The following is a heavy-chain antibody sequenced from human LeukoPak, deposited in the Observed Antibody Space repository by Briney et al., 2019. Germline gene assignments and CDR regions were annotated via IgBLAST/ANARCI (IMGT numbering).Heavy chain of an antibody. CDR2: INHSGST. J-gene: IGHJ4*02. Sequence: PSETLSLTCTVSGASITSYYWSWIRQPPGKGLEWIGEINHSGSTNYNPSLKSRVTISVDTSKNQFSLKLSSVTAADTAVYYCAESCSSTSCYGYWGQGTLVTVSS. CDR1: GASITSYY. V-gene: IGHV4-34*01. CDR3: AESCSSTSCYGY. D-gene: IGHD2-2*01.